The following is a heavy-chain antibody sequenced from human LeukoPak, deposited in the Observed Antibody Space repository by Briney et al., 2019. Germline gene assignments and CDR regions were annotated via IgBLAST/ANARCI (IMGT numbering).Heavy chain of an antibody. V-gene: IGHV4-59*01. J-gene: IGHJ5*02. CDR1: GGSFSGYY. CDR3: ARDTPVHYDFWSGPRWFDP. Sequence: SETLSLTCAVYGGSFSGYYWSWIRQPPGKGLEWIGYIYYSGSTNYNPSLKSRVTISVDTSKNQFSLKLSSVTAADTAVYYCARDTPVHYDFWSGPRWFDPWGQGTLVTVSS. CDR2: IYYSGST. D-gene: IGHD3-3*01.